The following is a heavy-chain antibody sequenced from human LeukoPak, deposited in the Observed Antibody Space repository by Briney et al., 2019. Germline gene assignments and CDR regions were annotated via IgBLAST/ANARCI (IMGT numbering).Heavy chain of an antibody. CDR1: GFTFSSYA. CDR3: AKYGIPARPIYYYGMDV. D-gene: IGHD6-6*01. Sequence: PGGSLRLSCAASGFTFSSYAMSRVRQAPGKGLEWVSAISGSGGSTYYADSVKGRFTISRDNSKNTLYLQMNSLRAEDTAVYYCAKYGIPARPIYYYGMDVWGQGTTVTVSS. CDR2: ISGSGGST. V-gene: IGHV3-23*01. J-gene: IGHJ6*02.